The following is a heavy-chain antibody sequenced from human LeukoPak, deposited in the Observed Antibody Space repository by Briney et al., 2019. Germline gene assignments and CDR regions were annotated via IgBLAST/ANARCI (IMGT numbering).Heavy chain of an antibody. Sequence: SVKVSCKASGGTFSSYAISWVRQAPGQGLEWMGRIIPILGIANCAQKFQGRVTITADKSTSTAYMELSSLRSEDTAVYYCASFQGSNWFAPWGQGTLVTVSS. V-gene: IGHV1-69*04. CDR1: GGTFSSYA. CDR2: IIPILGIA. J-gene: IGHJ5*02. CDR3: ASFQGSNWFAP. D-gene: IGHD3-10*01.